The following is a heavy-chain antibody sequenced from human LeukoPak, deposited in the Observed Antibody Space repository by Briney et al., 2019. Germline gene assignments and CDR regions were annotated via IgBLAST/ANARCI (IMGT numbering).Heavy chain of an antibody. CDR3: AKDSPVVIAARAY. J-gene: IGHJ4*02. V-gene: IGHV3-30*02. Sequence: PGGSLRLSCAASGVTFSSYGMHWVRQAPGKGLEWVAFIRYDGSNKYYADSVKGRFTISRDNSKNTLYLQMNSLRAEDTAVYYCAKDSPVVIAARAYWGQGTMVTVSS. CDR1: GVTFSSYG. D-gene: IGHD6-6*01. CDR2: IRYDGSNK.